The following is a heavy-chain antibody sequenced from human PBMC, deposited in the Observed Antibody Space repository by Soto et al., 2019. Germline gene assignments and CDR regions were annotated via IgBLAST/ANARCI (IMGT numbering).Heavy chain of an antibody. CDR1: GYSFTSYW. Sequence: GESLKISCKGSGYSFTSYWIGWVRQMPGKGLEWMGIIYPGDSDTRYSPSFQGQVTISADKSISTAYLQWSSLKASDTAMYYCARLDSSGYCKDYYYYGMDVWGQGTTVTVSS. CDR3: ARLDSSGYCKDYYYYGMDV. CDR2: IYPGDSDT. J-gene: IGHJ6*02. D-gene: IGHD3-22*01. V-gene: IGHV5-51*01.